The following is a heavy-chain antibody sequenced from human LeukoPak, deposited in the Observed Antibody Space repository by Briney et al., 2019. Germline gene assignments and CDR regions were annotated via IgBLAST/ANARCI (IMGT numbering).Heavy chain of an antibody. CDR1: GDSISRYY. D-gene: IGHD6-19*01. J-gene: IGHJ4*02. V-gene: IGHV4-4*07. Sequence: SETLSLTCTVSGDSISRYYWSWIRQPAGKGLEWIGRIHITGSTNYNPSLKSRVTISLDTSRNQFSLKLTSVTAADTAVYYCARDNGWYYFDYWGQGTLVTVSS. CDR3: ARDNGWYYFDY. CDR2: IHITGST.